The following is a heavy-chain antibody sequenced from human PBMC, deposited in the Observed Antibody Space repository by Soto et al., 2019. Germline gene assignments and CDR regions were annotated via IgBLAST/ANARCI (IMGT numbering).Heavy chain of an antibody. CDR3: ARASVGPPGGGSWIMPFDY. J-gene: IGHJ4*02. D-gene: IGHD2-15*01. Sequence: PSETLSLTCTVSGGSISNYYWSWIRQPAGKGLEWIGRIYTGGSTNYNPSLKSRGTMSTDTSKNQFSLRLTSVTAAATAVYYCARASVGPPGGGSWIMPFDYWGQGALVTVSS. CDR1: GGSISNYY. V-gene: IGHV4-4*07. CDR2: IYTGGST.